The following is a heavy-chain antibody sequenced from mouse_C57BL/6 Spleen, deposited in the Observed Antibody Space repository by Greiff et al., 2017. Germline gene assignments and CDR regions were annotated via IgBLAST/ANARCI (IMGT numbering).Heavy chain of an antibody. J-gene: IGHJ3*01. D-gene: IGHD2-4*01. V-gene: IGHV1-61*01. CDR2: IYPSDSDT. CDR3: ASSRYYDYDGGTWFAY. CDR1: GFTFTSYW. Sequence: QVQLQQPGAELVRPGSSVKLSCKASGFTFTSYWMDWVKQRPGQGLEWIGNIYPSDSDTHYNQKFKDKGTLTIDKSSSTHYMQLSSLTSEDYAVDYCASSRYYDYDGGTWFAYWGQGTLVTVSA.